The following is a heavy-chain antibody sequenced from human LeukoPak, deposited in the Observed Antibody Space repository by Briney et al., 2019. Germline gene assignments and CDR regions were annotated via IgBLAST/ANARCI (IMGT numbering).Heavy chain of an antibody. CDR3: AREKGGSIDY. CDR2: IYHSGST. D-gene: IGHD1-26*01. V-gene: IGHV4-38-2*02. J-gene: IGHJ4*02. Sequence: SETLSLTCIVSGYSISSGYYWGWIRQPPGKGLEWIGSIYHSGSTYYNPSLKSRVTISVDRSKNQFSLKLSSVTAADTAVYYCAREKGGSIDYWGQGTLVTVSS. CDR1: GYSISSGYY.